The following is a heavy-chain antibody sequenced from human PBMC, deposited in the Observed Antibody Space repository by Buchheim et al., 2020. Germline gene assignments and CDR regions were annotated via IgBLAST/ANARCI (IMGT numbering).Heavy chain of an antibody. CDR2: INHSGST. V-gene: IGHV4-34*01. J-gene: IGHJ4*02. Sequence: QVQLQQWGAGLLKPSETLSLTCAVYGGSFSGYYWSWIRQPPGKGLEWIGEINHSGSTNYNPSLKSQVTKPEDRSKNSSSLKLSSVTAADTAVYYCARRKPQEPVVYWGQGTL. D-gene: IGHD1-14*01. CDR1: GGSFSGYY. CDR3: ARRKPQEPVVY.